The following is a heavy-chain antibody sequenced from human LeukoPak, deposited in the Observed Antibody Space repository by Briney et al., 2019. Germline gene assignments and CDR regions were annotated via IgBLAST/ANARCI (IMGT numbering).Heavy chain of an antibody. D-gene: IGHD3-16*02. Sequence: SETLSLTCTVSGGSISSGGYFWSWIRQHPGKGLEWIGYIYYSGSTYYNPSLKSRVTISVDTSKNQFSLKLNSVTAADTAVYYCARGHNYDYVWGSYRYRVDWFDPWGQGTLVTVSS. V-gene: IGHV4-31*03. CDR1: GGSISSGGYF. CDR3: ARGHNYDYVWGSYRYRVDWFDP. J-gene: IGHJ5*02. CDR2: IYYSGST.